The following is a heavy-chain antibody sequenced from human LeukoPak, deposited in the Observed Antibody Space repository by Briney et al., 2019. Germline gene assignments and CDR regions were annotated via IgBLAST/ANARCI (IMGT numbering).Heavy chain of an antibody. Sequence: PGGSLRLSCAASGFTFSSYWMSWVRQAPGKGLEWVANIKQDGSEKYYVDSVKGRFTISRDNAKNSLYLQMSSLRAEDTAVYYCARDLGHTYYYDSSGNESVDAFDIWGQGTMVTVSS. CDR1: GFTFSSYW. V-gene: IGHV3-7*01. CDR3: ARDLGHTYYYDSSGNESVDAFDI. CDR2: IKQDGSEK. J-gene: IGHJ3*02. D-gene: IGHD3-22*01.